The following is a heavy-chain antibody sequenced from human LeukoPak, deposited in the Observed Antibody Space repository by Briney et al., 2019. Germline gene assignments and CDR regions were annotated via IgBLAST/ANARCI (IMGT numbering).Heavy chain of an antibody. V-gene: IGHV3-30*18. Sequence: PGGSLRLSCAASGFTFSSYGMHWVRQAPGKGLEWVAVISYDGSNKYYADSVKGRFTISRDNSKSTLYLQMNSLRAEDTAVYYCAKDSLITIFGVVFSYYYGMDVWGQGTTVTVPS. D-gene: IGHD3-3*01. CDR3: AKDSLITIFGVVFSYYYGMDV. CDR2: ISYDGSNK. CDR1: GFTFSSYG. J-gene: IGHJ6*02.